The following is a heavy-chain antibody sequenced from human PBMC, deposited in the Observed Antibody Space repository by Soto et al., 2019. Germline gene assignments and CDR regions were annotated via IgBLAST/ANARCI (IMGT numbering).Heavy chain of an antibody. J-gene: IGHJ5*02. Sequence: SETLSLTCTVSGGSISSSSYYWGWIRQPPGKGLEWIGSIYYSGSTYYNPSLKSRVTISVDTSKNQFSLKLSSVTAADTAVYYCARPLPITIFGVVIPGWFDPWGQGTLVTVSS. CDR2: IYYSGST. CDR1: GGSISSSSYY. D-gene: IGHD3-3*01. CDR3: ARPLPITIFGVVIPGWFDP. V-gene: IGHV4-39*01.